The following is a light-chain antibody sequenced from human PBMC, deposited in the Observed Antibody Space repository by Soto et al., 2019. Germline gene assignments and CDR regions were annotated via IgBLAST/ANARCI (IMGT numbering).Light chain of an antibody. V-gene: IGKV3-20*01. J-gene: IGKJ2*01. CDR3: QQYGSSPRYT. CDR2: GTS. Sequence: IVLTQSPGTLSLSPGERATLSCRASQSVSSSYLAWYQQKPGQAPRLLIYGTSSRATSIPDRFSGSGAGTDFTLTISRLEPEDFAVYYCQQYGSSPRYTFGPGTKLEIK. CDR1: QSVSSSY.